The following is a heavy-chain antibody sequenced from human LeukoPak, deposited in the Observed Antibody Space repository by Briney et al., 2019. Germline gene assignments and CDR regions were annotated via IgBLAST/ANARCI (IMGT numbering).Heavy chain of an antibody. CDR2: IYYSGST. CDR3: ARGCSGGSYYYGMDV. D-gene: IGHD2-15*01. V-gene: IGHV4-31*03. Sequence: SETLSLTCTVSGGSISSGGYYWSWIRQHPGKGLEWIGYIYYSGSTYYNPSLKSRVTISVDTSKNQFSLKLSSVTAADTAVYYCARGCSGGSYYYGMDVWGQGTTVTVSS. CDR1: GGSISSGGYY. J-gene: IGHJ6*02.